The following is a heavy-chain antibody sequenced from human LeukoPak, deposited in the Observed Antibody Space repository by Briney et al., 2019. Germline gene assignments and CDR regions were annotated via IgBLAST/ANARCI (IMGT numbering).Heavy chain of an antibody. CDR1: GGSINNYY. CDR2: ISYSGST. V-gene: IGHV4-59*01. J-gene: IGHJ6*03. D-gene: IGHD1-7*01. Sequence: SETLSLTCTVSGGSINNYYWTWIRQPPGKGLEWIGYISYSGSTNYNPSLKSRVTISVDTSKNQFSLKLSSVTAADTAVYYCARESQPTTSYNYYYYYMDVWGKGTTVTVSS. CDR3: ARESQPTTSYNYYYYYMDV.